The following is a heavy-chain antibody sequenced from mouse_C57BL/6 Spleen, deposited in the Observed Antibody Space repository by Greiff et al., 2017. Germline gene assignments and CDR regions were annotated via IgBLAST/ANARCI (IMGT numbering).Heavy chain of an antibody. CDR1: GYTFTSYW. D-gene: IGHD1-1*01. J-gene: IGHJ2*01. V-gene: IGHV1-72*01. CDR3: ARSPTVVGSFDY. Sequence: VQLQQPGAELVKPGASVKLSCKASGYTFTSYWMHWVKQRPGRGLAWIGRIDPTSGGTKYNEKFKSKATLTVDKPSSTAYMQLSSLTSEDSAVYYCARSPTVVGSFDYWGQGTTLTVSS. CDR2: IDPTSGGT.